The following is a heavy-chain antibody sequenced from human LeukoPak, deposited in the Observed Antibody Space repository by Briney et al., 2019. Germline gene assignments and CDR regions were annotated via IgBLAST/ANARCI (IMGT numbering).Heavy chain of an antibody. CDR1: GFTFSSYA. J-gene: IGHJ1*01. V-gene: IGHV3-30-3*01. CDR2: ISYDGSNK. Sequence: QSGGSLRLSCAASGFTFSSYAMHWVRQAPGKGLEWVAVISYDGSNKYYADSVKGRFTISRDNSKNTLYLQMNSLRAEDTAVYYCARVDEEQWLVYSYDEYFQHWGQGTLVTVSS. D-gene: IGHD6-19*01. CDR3: ARVDEEQWLVYSYDEYFQH.